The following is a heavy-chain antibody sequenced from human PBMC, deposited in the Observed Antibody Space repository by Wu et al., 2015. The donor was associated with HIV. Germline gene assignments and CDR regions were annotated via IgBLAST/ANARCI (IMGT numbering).Heavy chain of an antibody. CDR3: ARGFSSTWYDHFDL. J-gene: IGHJ4*02. CDR2: ITPLSGRP. V-gene: IGHV1-69*13. Sequence: QVQLVQSGAEVKKPGSSVKVSCKASGGTFINNAVNWVRQAPGEGLEWMGRITPLSGRPNYAQRFQGRLTIAADESTTTAYMEVTGLTYEDTAVYYCARGFSSTWYDHFDLWGQGTLVTVSS. CDR1: GGTFINNA. D-gene: IGHD6-13*01.